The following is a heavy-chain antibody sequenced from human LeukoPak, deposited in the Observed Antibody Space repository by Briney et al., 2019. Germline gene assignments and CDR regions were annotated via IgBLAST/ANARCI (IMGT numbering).Heavy chain of an antibody. J-gene: IGHJ4*02. CDR1: GFTFSSYW. Sequence: PGGSLRLSCAASGFTFSSYWMSWVRQAPGKGLEWVANIKQDGSEKYYVDSVKGRFTISRDNAKNSLYLQMNSLRAEDTAVYYCARESGSYILRGIFDYWGQGTLVTVSS. D-gene: IGHD1-26*01. V-gene: IGHV3-7*03. CDR3: ARESGSYILRGIFDY. CDR2: IKQDGSEK.